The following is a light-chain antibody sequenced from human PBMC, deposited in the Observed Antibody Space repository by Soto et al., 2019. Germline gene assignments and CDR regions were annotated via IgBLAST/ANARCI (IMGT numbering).Light chain of an antibody. CDR3: RQYGRSLGFA. J-gene: IGKJ4*01. CDR1: QSVSSNF. V-gene: IGKV3-20*01. CDR2: GAS. Sequence: ILLTQSQGTLSLSPGERATLSCRASQSVSSNFLAWYQEKPGQAPRLLIHGASSRATGILDRFSGSGSGTDFTLTISRLEPEDFAVYYCRQYGRSLGFAFGGVTKVDIK.